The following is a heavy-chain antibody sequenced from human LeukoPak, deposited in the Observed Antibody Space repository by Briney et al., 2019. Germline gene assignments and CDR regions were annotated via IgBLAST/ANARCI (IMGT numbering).Heavy chain of an antibody. CDR3: ARDHHVFDSSGYYLYFDY. Sequence: PGGSLRLSCAASEFTFSGYAMHWVRQAPGKGLEWVAVLSYDGTNKYYADSVKGRFTISRDNSKSTLYLQMNSLRAEDTAVYYCARDHHVFDSSGYYLYFDYWGQGTLVTVSS. V-gene: IGHV3-30-3*01. CDR1: EFTFSGYA. D-gene: IGHD3-22*01. J-gene: IGHJ4*02. CDR2: LSYDGTNK.